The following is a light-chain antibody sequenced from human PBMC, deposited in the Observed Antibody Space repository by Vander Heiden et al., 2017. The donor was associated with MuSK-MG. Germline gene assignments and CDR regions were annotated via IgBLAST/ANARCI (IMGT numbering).Light chain of an antibody. CDR1: HSVIHF. J-gene: IGKJ1*01. CDR3: QHSYSTPRT. CDR2: YAS. Sequence: MQISQSPSTLSAPVGERTTITCQTRHSVIHFVNWYREKPGKAPKLLIYYASNLQIGVPSRFSGTPSGSDFTLTIRRRQPAAFATYYSQHSYSTPRTFGQGTKVETK. V-gene: IGKV1-39*01.